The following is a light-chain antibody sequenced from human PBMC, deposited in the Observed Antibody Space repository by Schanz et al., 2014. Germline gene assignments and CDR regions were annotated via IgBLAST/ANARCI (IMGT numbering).Light chain of an antibody. V-gene: IGKV3-20*01. CDR3: QQYGSSPPT. J-gene: IGKJ3*01. CDR1: QSVSSF. CDR2: AAS. Sequence: EIVLTQSPDTLSLSPGERATLSCRASQSVSSFLAWYQEIPGQAPRLLIYAASSRATGIPDRFSGSGSGTDFTLTISRLEPEDFAVYYCQQYGSSPPTFGPGTKVDIK.